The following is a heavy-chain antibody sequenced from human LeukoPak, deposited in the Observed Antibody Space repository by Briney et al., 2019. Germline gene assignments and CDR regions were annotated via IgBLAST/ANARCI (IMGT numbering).Heavy chain of an antibody. CDR1: GGSFSGYY. V-gene: IGHV4-34*01. CDR3: ARGRDLLVKMATTSPRYFDL. CDR2: INHSGST. J-gene: IGHJ2*01. D-gene: IGHD5-24*01. Sequence: SETLSLTCAVYGGSFSGYYWSWICQPPGKGLEWIGEINHSGSTNYNPSLKSRVTISVDTSKNQFSLKLSSVTAADTAVYYCARGRDLLVKMATTSPRYFDLWGRGTLVTVSS.